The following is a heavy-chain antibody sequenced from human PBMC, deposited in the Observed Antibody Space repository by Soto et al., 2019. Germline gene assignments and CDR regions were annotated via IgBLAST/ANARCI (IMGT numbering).Heavy chain of an antibody. D-gene: IGHD5-12*01. J-gene: IGHJ4*02. CDR1: GFTLRRQA. CDR3: AKDQTPGYSADWAVGYYFHF. V-gene: IGHV3-23*01. Sequence: EVQLLESGGGLVQPGGSLRLSCAASGFTLRRQAISWVRQAPGKGLEWVSAISASGARTYYADSVMGRFSISRDTSKTTLYLQITTLRVEDTAVYYCAKDQTPGYSADWAVGYYFHFWGQGTLVTVSS. CDR2: ISASGART.